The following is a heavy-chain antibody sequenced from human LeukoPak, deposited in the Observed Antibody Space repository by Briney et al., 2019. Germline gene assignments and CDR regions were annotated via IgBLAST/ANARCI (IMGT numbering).Heavy chain of an antibody. J-gene: IGHJ6*03. V-gene: IGHV1-69*05. CDR1: GYDFNKFG. CDR2: IIPIFGTA. Sequence: GASVKVSCKTSGYDFNKFGISWVRQAPGQGLEWMGRIIPIFGTANYAQKFQGRVTITTDESTSTAYMELSSLRSEDTAVYYCARDVKVVVAANYYYYMDVWGKGTTVTVSS. CDR3: ARDVKVVVAANYYYYMDV. D-gene: IGHD2-15*01.